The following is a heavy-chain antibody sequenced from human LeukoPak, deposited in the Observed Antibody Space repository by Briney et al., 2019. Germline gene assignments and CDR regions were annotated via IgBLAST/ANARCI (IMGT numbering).Heavy chain of an antibody. CDR3: ARLAEYYYYYMDV. D-gene: IGHD1-14*01. Sequence: GESLKISCKGSGYSFTSYWIGWVRQMPGKGLEWMGIIYPGDSDTRYSPSLQGQVTISADKSISTAYLQWSSLKASDTAMYYCARLAEYYYYYMDVWGKGTTVTVSS. CDR2: IYPGDSDT. J-gene: IGHJ6*03. CDR1: GYSFTSYW. V-gene: IGHV5-51*01.